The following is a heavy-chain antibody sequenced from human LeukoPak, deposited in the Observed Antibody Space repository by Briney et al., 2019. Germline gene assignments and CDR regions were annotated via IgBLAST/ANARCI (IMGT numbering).Heavy chain of an antibody. CDR1: GFTFSIYW. Sequence: GGSLRLSCAASGFTFSIYWMSWVRQAPGKGLEWVANIKQDGSRKYYVDSVKGRFTISRDNAKNSLYLQMNSLRSEDTAVYYCARETPDSSGWDWGQGTLVTVSS. CDR2: IKQDGSRK. CDR3: ARETPDSSGWD. D-gene: IGHD6-19*01. V-gene: IGHV3-7*01. J-gene: IGHJ4*02.